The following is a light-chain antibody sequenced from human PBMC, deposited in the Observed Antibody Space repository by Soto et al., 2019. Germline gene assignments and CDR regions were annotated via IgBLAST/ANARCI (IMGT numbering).Light chain of an antibody. CDR2: AAS. CDR1: QSVSSNY. CDR3: QQFGSSPLT. J-gene: IGKJ5*01. Sequence: EIALTQSPGTLSLSPGERATLSCRASQSVSSNYVAWYQQKPGQAPSLLIYAASSRTTGIPDRFSGSGSGTDFTLTINRLEPEDFAVYYCQQFGSSPLTFGQGTRLEIK. V-gene: IGKV3-20*01.